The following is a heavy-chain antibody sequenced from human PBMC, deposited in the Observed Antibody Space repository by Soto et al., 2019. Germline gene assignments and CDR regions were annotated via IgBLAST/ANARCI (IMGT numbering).Heavy chain of an antibody. V-gene: IGHV1-8*01. D-gene: IGHD2-8*01. CDR3: AGGSYCTNCVCASVV. J-gene: IGHJ6*02. CDR1: GYTFTSYD. CDR2: MNPNSGNT. Sequence: QVQLVQSGAEVKKPGASVKVSCKASGYTFTSYDINWVRQATGQGLEWMGWMNPNSGNTGYAQKFQGRVTMTRDTSISTAYMELSSLRSEDMAVYYCAGGSYCTNCVCASVVWGQGTKVTVCS.